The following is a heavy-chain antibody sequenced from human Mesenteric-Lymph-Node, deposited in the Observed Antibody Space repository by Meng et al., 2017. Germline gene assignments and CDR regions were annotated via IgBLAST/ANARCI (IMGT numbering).Heavy chain of an antibody. J-gene: IGHJ6*02. CDR3: ARTNDGTYYDFWSGYQALGMDV. Sequence: GSLRLSCTVSGGSISSYYWSWIRQPPGKGLEWFGYIYYSGSTNYNPSLKSRVTISVDTSKNQFSLKLSSVTAADTAVYYCARTNDGTYYDFWSGYQALGMDVWGQGTTVTVSS. CDR1: GGSISSYY. V-gene: IGHV4-59*01. D-gene: IGHD3-3*01. CDR2: IYYSGST.